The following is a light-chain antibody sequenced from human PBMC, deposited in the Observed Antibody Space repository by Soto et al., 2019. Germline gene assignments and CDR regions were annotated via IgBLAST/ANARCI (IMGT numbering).Light chain of an antibody. CDR2: GAS. V-gene: IGKV3D-15*01. Sequence: EIVMTQSPVTLSVSPGDRATLSCRASENTNNNFAWYQQKPGQAPRLLIYGASTRANGVPARFSGSGSGTEFPLTISRLESDDSAVYYCQNYTYWPFTFGQGTKLEIK. CDR3: QNYTYWPFT. J-gene: IGKJ2*01. CDR1: ENTNNN.